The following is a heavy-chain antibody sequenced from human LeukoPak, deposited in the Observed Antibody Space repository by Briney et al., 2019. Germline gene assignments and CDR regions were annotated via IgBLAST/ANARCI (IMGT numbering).Heavy chain of an antibody. V-gene: IGHV1-69*05. CDR3: ARDRTYYDSSGYFDY. J-gene: IGHJ4*02. CDR2: IIPIFGTA. CDR1: GGTFSSYA. D-gene: IGHD3-22*01. Sequence: SVKVSCKASGGTFSSYAISWVRQAPGQGLEWMGGIIPIFGTANYAQKFQGRVTITTDESTSTAYMELSSLRSEDTAVYYCARDRTYYDSSGYFDYWGQGTLVTASS.